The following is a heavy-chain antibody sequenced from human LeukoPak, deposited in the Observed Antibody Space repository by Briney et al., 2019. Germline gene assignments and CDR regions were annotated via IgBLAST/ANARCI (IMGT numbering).Heavy chain of an antibody. CDR2: IKQDGSEK. J-gene: IGHJ4*02. D-gene: IGHD4-23*01. CDR1: GFTFNNYW. V-gene: IGHV3-7*04. CDR3: ARVRWVQGTFYFDS. Sequence: PGGSLRLSCAASGFTFNNYWMSWVRQAPGKGLEWVVNIKQDGSEKSYVDSVKGRFTISRENAKNSLYLQMTSLRVEDTAIYYCARVRWVQGTFYFDSWGQGTLVTVSS.